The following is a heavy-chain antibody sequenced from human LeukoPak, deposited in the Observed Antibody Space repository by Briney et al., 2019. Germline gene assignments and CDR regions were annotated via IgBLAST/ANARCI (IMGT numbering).Heavy chain of an antibody. V-gene: IGHV3-49*03. CDR3: TRDRGAYNLYDY. CDR2: IRSKAYGETA. Sequence: GSLRLSCTASGFTFGDYAMSWIRQAPGKGLEWVGFIRSKAYGETADYAASVKGRFTISREDSKAIAYLQMNSLKTEDTAVYHCTRDRGAYNLYDYWGQGTLVTVSS. J-gene: IGHJ4*02. CDR1: GFTFGDYA. D-gene: IGHD1-1*01.